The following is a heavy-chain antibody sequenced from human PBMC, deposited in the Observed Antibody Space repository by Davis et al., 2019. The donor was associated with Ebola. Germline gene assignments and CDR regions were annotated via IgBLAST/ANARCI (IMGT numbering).Heavy chain of an antibody. Sequence: SVKVSCKASGYTFTSYGISWVRQAPGQGLEWMGGIIPVFGTTNHAQKFQGRITLTADESTSTAYMELSGLTSEDTAVYYCARDHGVTGTGAFDPWGQGTLVTVST. CDR1: GYTFTSYG. D-gene: IGHD2-21*02. CDR2: IIPVFGTT. CDR3: ARDHGVTGTGAFDP. V-gene: IGHV1-69*13. J-gene: IGHJ5*02.